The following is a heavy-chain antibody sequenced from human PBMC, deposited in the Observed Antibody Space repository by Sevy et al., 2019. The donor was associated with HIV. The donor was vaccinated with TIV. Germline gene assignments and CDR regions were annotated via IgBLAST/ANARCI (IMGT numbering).Heavy chain of an antibody. CDR1: GFTFSSYS. J-gene: IGHJ1*01. D-gene: IGHD3-10*01. CDR2: IGSSGTNI. CDR3: ARGKSSFFGTTRSRGEVEYFQH. V-gene: IGHV3-48*02. Sequence: GGFLRLSCAASGFTFSSYSMNWVRRAPGKGLEWVSYIGSSGTNIYYGDSVKDRFTISRDNAKNSLYLQMNSLRDEDTATYYCARGKSSFFGTTRSRGEVEYFQHWGQGTLVTVSS.